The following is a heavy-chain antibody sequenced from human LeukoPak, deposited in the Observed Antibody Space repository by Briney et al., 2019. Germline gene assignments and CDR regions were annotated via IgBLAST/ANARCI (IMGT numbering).Heavy chain of an antibody. D-gene: IGHD3-22*01. V-gene: IGHV3-13*01. CDR1: GFTFSSYD. Sequence: RTGGSLRLSCAASGFTFSSYDMHWVRQATGKGLEWVSAIGTAGDTYYPGSVKGRFTISRENAKNSLYLQMNSLRAEDTAVYYCARGLITMIWGGDDYWGQGTLVTVSS. CDR2: IGTAGDT. CDR3: ARGLITMIWGGDDY. J-gene: IGHJ4*02.